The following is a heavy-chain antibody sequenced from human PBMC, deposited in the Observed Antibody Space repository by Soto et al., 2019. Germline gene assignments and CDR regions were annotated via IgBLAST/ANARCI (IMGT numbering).Heavy chain of an antibody. Sequence: SETLSLTCTVSGGSISSYYWSWIRQPPGKGLEWIGYIYYSGSTNYNPSLKSRVTISVDTSKNQFSLKLSSVTAADTAVYYCARHLYLDFWSGYGAWFDPWGQGTLVTVSS. CDR3: ARHLYLDFWSGYGAWFDP. V-gene: IGHV4-59*08. J-gene: IGHJ5*02. CDR2: IYYSGST. CDR1: GGSISSYY. D-gene: IGHD3-3*01.